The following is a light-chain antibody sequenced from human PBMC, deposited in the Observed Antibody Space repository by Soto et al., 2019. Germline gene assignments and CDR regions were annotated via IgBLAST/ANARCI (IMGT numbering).Light chain of an antibody. CDR3: QHCSSYSEA. V-gene: IGKV1-5*03. CDR2: EAT. CDR1: QTISSW. Sequence: VQMSEAAASLSGSVGDRVTITCRVSQTISSWLAWYQQKPGKATKLLIYEATTLKSGAASRFSGSGSGTEFTLTISSLQPDDFATYYCQHCSSYSEAFGQGTTVDIK. J-gene: IGKJ1*01.